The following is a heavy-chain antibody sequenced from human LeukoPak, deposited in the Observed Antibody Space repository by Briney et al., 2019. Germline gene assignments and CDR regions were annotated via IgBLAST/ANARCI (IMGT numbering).Heavy chain of an antibody. CDR2: VYYSGST. J-gene: IGHJ4*02. CDR3: ARGLTYYDFLTGYYTFPYFDY. CDR1: GGSISSYY. D-gene: IGHD3-9*01. V-gene: IGHV4-59*01. Sequence: SETLSLTCTVSGGSISSYYWSWIRQPPGKGLEWIGYVYYSGSTNYNPSLKSRVTISVDTSKNQFSLKLGSVTAADTAVYYCARGLTYYDFLTGYYTFPYFDYWGQGTLVTVSS.